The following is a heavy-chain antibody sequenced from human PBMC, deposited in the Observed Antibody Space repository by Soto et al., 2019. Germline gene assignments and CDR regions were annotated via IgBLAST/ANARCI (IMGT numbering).Heavy chain of an antibody. D-gene: IGHD2-2*01. CDR1: GVTFSSYA. J-gene: IGHJ6*02. CDR2: IIPIFGTA. CDR3: AREGPLRYCSSTSCYRGMDV. V-gene: IGHV1-69*13. Sequence: SVKVSCKASGVTFSSYAISWVRQAPGQGLEWMGGIIPIFGTANYAQKFQGRVTITADESTSTAYMELSSLRSEDTAVYYCAREGPLRYCSSTSCYRGMDVWGQGTTVTVSS.